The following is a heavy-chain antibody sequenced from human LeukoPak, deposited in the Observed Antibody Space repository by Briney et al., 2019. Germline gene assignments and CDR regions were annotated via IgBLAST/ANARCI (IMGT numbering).Heavy chain of an antibody. CDR3: AREDISSGYDSQPGY. D-gene: IGHD5-12*01. CDR1: GYTFTSYY. J-gene: IGHJ4*02. CDR2: INPSGGST. Sequence: ASVKVSCKASGYTFTSYYMHWVRQAPGQGLEWMGIINPSGGSTSYAQKFQGRVTMTRDTSTSTVYMELSSLRSEDTAVYYCAREDISSGYDSQPGYWGQGTLVTVSS. V-gene: IGHV1-46*01.